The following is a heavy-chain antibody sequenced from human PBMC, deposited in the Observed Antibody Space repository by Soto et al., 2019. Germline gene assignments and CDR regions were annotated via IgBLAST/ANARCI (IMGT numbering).Heavy chain of an antibody. V-gene: IGHV1-18*04. Sequence: ASVKVSCKASGYTFTSYGISWVRQAPGQGLEWMGWISAYNGNTNYAQKLQGRVTMTTDTSTSTAYMELRSLRSDDTAVYYCASDIGSANWWTRDRYYGMDVWGQGTTVTVSS. J-gene: IGHJ6*02. CDR3: ASDIGSANWWTRDRYYGMDV. D-gene: IGHD2-8*02. CDR1: GYTFTSYG. CDR2: ISAYNGNT.